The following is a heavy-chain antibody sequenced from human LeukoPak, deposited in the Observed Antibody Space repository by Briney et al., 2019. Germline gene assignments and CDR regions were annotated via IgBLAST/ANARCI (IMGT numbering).Heavy chain of an antibody. V-gene: IGHV3-48*01. CDR1: GFTFSSYS. D-gene: IGHD6-19*01. J-gene: IGHJ4*02. Sequence: PGGSLRLSCAASGFTFSSYSMNWVRQAPGKGLEWVSYISSSSSTIYYADSVKGRFTISRDNAKNSLYLQMNSLRAEDTAVYYCASDGMSWLASSSDYWGQGTLVTVSS. CDR3: ASDGMSWLASSSDY. CDR2: ISSSSSTI.